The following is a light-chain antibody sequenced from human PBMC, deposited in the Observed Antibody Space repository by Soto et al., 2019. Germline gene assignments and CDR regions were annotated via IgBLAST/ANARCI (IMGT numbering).Light chain of an antibody. CDR1: QTVSITY. J-gene: IGKJ5*01. CDR3: QQSYSTPIT. CDR2: GAY. V-gene: IGKV3-20*01. Sequence: VVTHSPCTLSLSPVESATLSCSASQTVSITYLTCYQQKPGQAPRLLIYGAYRRATGTPDRFSGSGSGTDFTLTISRLEPEDFATYYCQQSYSTPITFGQGTRLDIK.